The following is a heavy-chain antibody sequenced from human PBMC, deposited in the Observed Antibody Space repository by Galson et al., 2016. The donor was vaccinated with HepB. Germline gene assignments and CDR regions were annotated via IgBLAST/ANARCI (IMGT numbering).Heavy chain of an antibody. Sequence: SLRLSCAVSGFTVSNNYMSWVRQPPGKGLEWVSSLSGSADKSFYADSLKGRFTISRDNFNNTVFLQMNSLRAEDTAVYYCARRPVSGAAGYYHGMDVWGQGTTVIVSS. J-gene: IGHJ6*02. CDR2: LSGSADKS. V-gene: IGHV3-53*01. CDR3: ARRPVSGAAGYYHGMDV. D-gene: IGHD6-25*01. CDR1: GFTVSNNY.